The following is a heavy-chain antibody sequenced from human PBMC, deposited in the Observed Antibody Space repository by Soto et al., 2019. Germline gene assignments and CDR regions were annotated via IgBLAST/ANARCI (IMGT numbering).Heavy chain of an antibody. D-gene: IGHD3-22*01. CDR3: ASNYESSGYYFFY. V-gene: IGHV1-69*13. CDR1: GGTFSSYA. J-gene: IGHJ4*02. CDR2: IIPIFGTA. Sequence: GPSVKVSCKASGGTFSSYAISWVRQAPGQGLEWMGGIIPIFGTANYAQKFQGRVTITADESTSTAYMGLSSLRSEDTAVYYCASNYESSGYYFFYWGQGTLVTVSS.